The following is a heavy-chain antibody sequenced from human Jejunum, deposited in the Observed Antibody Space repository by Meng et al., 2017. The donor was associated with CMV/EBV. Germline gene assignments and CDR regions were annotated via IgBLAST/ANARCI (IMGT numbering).Heavy chain of an antibody. J-gene: IGHJ4*02. CDR1: VLTFRNYE. D-gene: IGHD5-12*01. CDR3: ARVPLVARRAYRDY. Sequence: VLTFRNYELYRVRRAPCKVLKWISYITSSGTMMHYADSVKGQFTISRANVKNSLFLQMNSLRADDTATYFCARVPLVARRAYRDYWGQGTLVTVSS. V-gene: IGHV3-48*03. CDR2: ITSSGTMM.